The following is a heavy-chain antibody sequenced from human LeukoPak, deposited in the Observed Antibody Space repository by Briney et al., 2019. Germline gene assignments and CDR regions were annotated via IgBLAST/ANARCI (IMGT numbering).Heavy chain of an antibody. Sequence: GGSLRLSCAASGFTFSSYSMSWVRQAPGKGLEWVSYISSSNIYYADSVKDRFTISRDNGKNSLYLQMNSLRAEDTAVYYCAREGGFDIWGQGTMVTVSS. CDR3: AREGGFDI. V-gene: IGHV3-48*01. J-gene: IGHJ3*02. CDR2: ISSSNI. CDR1: GFTFSSYS.